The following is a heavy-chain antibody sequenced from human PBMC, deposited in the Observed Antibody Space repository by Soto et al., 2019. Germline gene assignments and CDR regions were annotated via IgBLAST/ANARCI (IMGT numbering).Heavy chain of an antibody. V-gene: IGHV3-23*01. CDR1: GFTFSSYA. J-gene: IGHJ6*02. Sequence: GGSLRLSCAASGFTFSSYAMSWVRQAPGKGLEWVSAISGSGGSTYYADSVKGRFSSSRYNSKNTLYLQMNSLRAEDTAVYDCAKGEYDDFWPYYGMVVWGQGNTVTVSS. D-gene: IGHD3-3*01. CDR3: AKGEYDDFWPYYGMVV. CDR2: ISGSGGST.